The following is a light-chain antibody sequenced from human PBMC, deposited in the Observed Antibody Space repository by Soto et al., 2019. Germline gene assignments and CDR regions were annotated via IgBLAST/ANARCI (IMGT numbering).Light chain of an antibody. J-gene: IGKJ1*01. V-gene: IGKV3-15*01. CDR2: GAS. Sequence: VMTQSPATLSVSPGERATLSCRASQSVSSSLAWYQQKPGQAPRLLIYGASTRATGIPARFSGSGSGTEFTLTISSLQSEDFALYYCQHYNNWWTFGQGTKVQIK. CDR3: QHYNNWWT. CDR1: QSVSSS.